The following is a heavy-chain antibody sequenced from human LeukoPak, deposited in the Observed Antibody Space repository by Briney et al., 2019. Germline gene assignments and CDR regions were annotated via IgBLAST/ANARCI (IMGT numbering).Heavy chain of an antibody. CDR1: GFTFSSYA. D-gene: IGHD2-15*01. CDR2: ISGSGGST. Sequence: GGSLRLSCAASGFTFSSYAMSWVRQAPGKGLEWVSAISGSGGSTYYADSVKGRFTISRDNSKNTLYLQMNSLRAEDTAVYYCAREGVGYCSGGSCYHFDYWGQGTLVTVSS. V-gene: IGHV3-23*01. J-gene: IGHJ4*02. CDR3: AREGVGYCSGGSCYHFDY.